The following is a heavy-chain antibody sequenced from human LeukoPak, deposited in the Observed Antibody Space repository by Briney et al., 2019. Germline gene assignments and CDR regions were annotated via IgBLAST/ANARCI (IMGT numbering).Heavy chain of an antibody. V-gene: IGHV3-53*01. J-gene: IGHJ4*02. CDR1: GFTVSSTY. CDR3: ARVYVAAVDY. D-gene: IGHD6-13*01. Sequence: GGSLRLSCAASGFTVSSTYMSWVRQAPAKGLEWVSVIYSGGSTYYADSVKGRFTISRDNSKNTLYLQMNSLRAEDTAVYYCARVYVAAVDYWGQGTLVTVSS. CDR2: IYSGGST.